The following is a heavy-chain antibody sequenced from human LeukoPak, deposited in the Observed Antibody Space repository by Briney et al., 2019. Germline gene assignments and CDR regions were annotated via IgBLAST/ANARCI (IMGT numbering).Heavy chain of an antibody. CDR1: GFTFSDYY. J-gene: IGHJ4*02. V-gene: IGHV3-11*04. Sequence: GGSLRLSCAASGFTFSDYYMSWIRQAPGKGLEGVSYISSSGSTIYYADSVKGRFTISRDNAKNSLYLQMNSLRAEDTAVYYCASLSGGDYGDYVAPGYWGQGTLVTVSS. CDR3: ASLSGGDYGDYVAPGY. CDR2: ISSSGSTI. D-gene: IGHD4-17*01.